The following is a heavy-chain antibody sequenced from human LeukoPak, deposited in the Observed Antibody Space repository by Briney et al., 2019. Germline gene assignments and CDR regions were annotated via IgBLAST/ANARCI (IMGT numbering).Heavy chain of an antibody. CDR3: ARAYYDSSGYDGAFDI. Sequence: SETLSLTCGVSGGSISSSNWWSWVRQPPGKGLEWIGEIYHSGSTNYNPSLKSRVTISVDKSKNQFSLKLSSVTAADTAVYYCARAYYDSSGYDGAFDIWGQGTMVTVSS. D-gene: IGHD3-22*01. J-gene: IGHJ3*02. V-gene: IGHV4-4*02. CDR2: IYHSGST. CDR1: GGSISSSNW.